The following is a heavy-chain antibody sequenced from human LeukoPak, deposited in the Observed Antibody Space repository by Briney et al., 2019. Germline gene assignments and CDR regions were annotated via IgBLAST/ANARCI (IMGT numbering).Heavy chain of an antibody. J-gene: IGHJ5*02. CDR2: INHSGST. CDR1: GGSFSGYY. V-gene: IGHV4-34*01. CDR3: ARPRGYSGYEWFNWFDP. Sequence: PSETLSLTCAVYGGSFSGYYWSWIRQPPGKGLEWIGEINHSGSTNCNPSLKSRVTISVDTSKNQFSLKLSSVTAADTAVYYCARPRGYSGYEWFNWFDPWGQGTLVTVSS. D-gene: IGHD5-12*01.